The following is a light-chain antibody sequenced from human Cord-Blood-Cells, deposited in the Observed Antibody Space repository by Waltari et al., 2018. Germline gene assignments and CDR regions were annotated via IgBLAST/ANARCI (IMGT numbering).Light chain of an antibody. Sequence: ETVMTQSPATLSVSPGERATLSCRASQSVSSNLAWYQQKPGKAPRLLIYGASTRATGIPARFSGGGSGTEFTLTISSLQSEDFAVYYCQQYNNWPWTFGQGTKVEIK. CDR3: QQYNNWPWT. CDR2: GAS. J-gene: IGKJ1*01. CDR1: QSVSSN. V-gene: IGKV3-15*01.